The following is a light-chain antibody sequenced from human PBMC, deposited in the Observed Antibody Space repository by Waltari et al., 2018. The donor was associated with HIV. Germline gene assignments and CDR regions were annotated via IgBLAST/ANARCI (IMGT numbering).Light chain of an antibody. CDR3: CSYTSGSTHV. CDR1: RSDSGDYNY. Sequence: QSALTQPASLSGSPGQSVNISCSGFRSDSGDYNYVSWYQQNQGKVPKLIIYDVKYRPSGVSNRFSGSKSDSAAFLNISGLQTEDEAVYHCCSYTSGSTHVFGTGTEVTVL. CDR2: DVK. J-gene: IGLJ1*01. V-gene: IGLV2-14*03.